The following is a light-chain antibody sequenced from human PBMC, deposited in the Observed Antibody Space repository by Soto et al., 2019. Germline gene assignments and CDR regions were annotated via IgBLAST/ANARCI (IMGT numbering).Light chain of an antibody. CDR2: DDT. CDR1: NIGSKS. Sequence: GPGQTASITCGEDNIGSKSVHWYQQKPGQAPVLVVYDDTDRPSGIPERFSGSNSGNTATLTIRRVEAGDEAAYYCQVWETSTNHLIFGGGTKLTVL. CDR3: QVWETSTNHLI. J-gene: IGLJ2*01. V-gene: IGLV3-21*02.